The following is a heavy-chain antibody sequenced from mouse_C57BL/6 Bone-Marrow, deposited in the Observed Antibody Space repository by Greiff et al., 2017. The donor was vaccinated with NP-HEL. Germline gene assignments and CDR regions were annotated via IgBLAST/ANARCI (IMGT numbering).Heavy chain of an antibody. CDR3: ARDSHWYFDV. Sequence: EVMLVESEGGLVQPGSSMKLSCTASGFTFSDYYMAWVRQVPEKGLEWVANINYDGSSTYYLDSLKSRFIISRDNAKNILYLQMSSLKSEDTATYYCARDSHWYFDVWGTGTTVTVSS. V-gene: IGHV5-16*01. J-gene: IGHJ1*03. CDR2: INYDGSST. CDR1: GFTFSDYY.